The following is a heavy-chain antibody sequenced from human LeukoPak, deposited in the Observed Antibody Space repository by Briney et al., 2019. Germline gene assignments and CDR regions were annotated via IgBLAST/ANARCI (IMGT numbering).Heavy chain of an antibody. Sequence: GGSLRLSCVASGFTFSDYDMAWIRLAPGKGLEWVSYISDSGKDTNYADSVKGLFTISRDNANNTLHLQMHSLRVEETAVYYCARYGYGYGKPIDYWGQGTLVTVSS. CDR1: GFTFSDYD. CDR3: ARYGYGYGKPIDY. CDR2: ISDSGKDT. J-gene: IGHJ4*02. D-gene: IGHD5-18*01. V-gene: IGHV3-11*03.